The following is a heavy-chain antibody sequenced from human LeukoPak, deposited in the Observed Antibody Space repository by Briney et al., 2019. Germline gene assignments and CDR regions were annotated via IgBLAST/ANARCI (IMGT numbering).Heavy chain of an antibody. CDR1: GYTFTSYW. V-gene: IGHV5-51*01. Sequence: GESLKISCKGSGYTFTSYWIAWVRKMPGKGLEWMGIIYPGDSDTRYSPSFQGQVTISADKSISTAYVQWDSLKASDTAIYSCARWNGAPYGFDIWGQGTMVTVSS. D-gene: IGHD1-1*01. J-gene: IGHJ3*02. CDR2: IYPGDSDT. CDR3: ARWNGAPYGFDI.